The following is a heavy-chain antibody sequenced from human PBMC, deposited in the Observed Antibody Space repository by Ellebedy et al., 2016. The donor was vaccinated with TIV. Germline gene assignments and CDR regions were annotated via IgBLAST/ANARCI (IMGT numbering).Heavy chain of an antibody. CDR2: ISGSGGST. D-gene: IGHD2-21*02. Sequence: GESLKISCAASGFTFSSYAMSWVRQAPGKGLEWVSAISGSGGSTYYADSVKGRFTISRDNSKNTLYLQMNSLRAEDTAVYYCAKGCGGDCYWDDAFDIWGQGTMVTVSS. V-gene: IGHV3-23*01. J-gene: IGHJ3*02. CDR3: AKGCGGDCYWDDAFDI. CDR1: GFTFSSYA.